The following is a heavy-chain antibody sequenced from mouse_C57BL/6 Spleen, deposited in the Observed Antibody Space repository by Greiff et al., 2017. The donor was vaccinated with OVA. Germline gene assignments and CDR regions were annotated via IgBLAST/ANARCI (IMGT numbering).Heavy chain of an antibody. J-gene: IGHJ3*01. CDR2: ISYDGSN. Sequence: EVQRVESGPGLVKPSQSLSLTCSVTGYSITSGYYWNWIRKFPGNKLEWMGYISYDGSNNYNPSLKNRISITRDTSKNQVFLKLNSVTTEDTATYYCAREDDYGAWFAYWGQGTLVTVSA. CDR1: GYSITSGYY. D-gene: IGHD2-4*01. CDR3: AREDDYGAWFAY. V-gene: IGHV3-6*01.